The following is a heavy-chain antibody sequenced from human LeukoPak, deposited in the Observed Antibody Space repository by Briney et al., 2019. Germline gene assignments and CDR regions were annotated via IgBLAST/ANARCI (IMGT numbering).Heavy chain of an antibody. V-gene: IGHV4-34*01. CDR2: INRSGST. CDR1: GGSFSDFY. D-gene: IGHD3-10*01. J-gene: IGHJ5*02. CDR3: ARTVGITMVRGVIWWFDP. Sequence: SETLSLTCAVDGGSFSDFYWTWIRQPPGKGLEWIGEINRSGSTNYNASLKSRVSISLDTSKNQFSLKLSSVTAADTAVYYCARTVGITMVRGVIWWFDPWGQGTLVTVSS.